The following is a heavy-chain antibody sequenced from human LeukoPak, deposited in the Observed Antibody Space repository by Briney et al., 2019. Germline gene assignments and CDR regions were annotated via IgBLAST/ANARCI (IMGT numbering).Heavy chain of an antibody. D-gene: IGHD2-2*01. CDR2: IYYSGST. J-gene: IGHJ4*02. CDR3: ARLRLDCSSTSCYGYYFDY. V-gene: IGHV4-39*01. Sequence: PSETLSLTCTVSGGSISSSSYYWGWIRQPPGKGLEWIGSIYYSGSTYYNPSLKSRVTISVDTSKNRFSLKLSSVTAADTAVYYCARLRLDCSSTSCYGYYFDYWGQGTLVTVSS. CDR1: GGSISSSSYY.